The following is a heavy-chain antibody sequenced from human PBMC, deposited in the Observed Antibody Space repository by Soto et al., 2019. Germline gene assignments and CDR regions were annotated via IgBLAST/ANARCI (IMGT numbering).Heavy chain of an antibody. Sequence: SLTCTVSGGSISSYYWSWIRQPAGKGLEWIGRIYTSGSTNYNPSLKSRVTMSVDTSKNQFSLKLSSVTAADTAVYYCARGYCSSTSCYTWWFDPWGQGTLVTVSS. V-gene: IGHV4-4*07. CDR3: ARGYCSSTSCYTWWFDP. CDR1: GGSISSYY. J-gene: IGHJ5*02. CDR2: IYTSGST. D-gene: IGHD2-2*02.